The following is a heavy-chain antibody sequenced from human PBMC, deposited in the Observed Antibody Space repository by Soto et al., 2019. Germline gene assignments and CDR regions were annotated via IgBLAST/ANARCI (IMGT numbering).Heavy chain of an antibody. V-gene: IGHV3-23*01. CDR2: FSAGGRA. D-gene: IGHD4-17*01. Sequence: EVQLLESGGGLVQPGGSLRLSCEASGFSFSNYALSWVLQSPGKGLEWVSTFSAGGRAYYADSVKGRFTIAKDTSKNTLHLQASSLRAEDTAVYYCAKESLPEHYGDTLFDYWGQGTRVTVSS. CDR3: AKESLPEHYGDTLFDY. J-gene: IGHJ4*02. CDR1: GFSFSNYA.